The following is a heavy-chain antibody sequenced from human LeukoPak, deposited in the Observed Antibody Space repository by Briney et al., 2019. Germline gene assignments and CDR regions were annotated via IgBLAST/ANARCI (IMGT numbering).Heavy chain of an antibody. D-gene: IGHD6-13*01. V-gene: IGHV4-39*01. CDR3: ARQYTSSWAIFDY. CDR2: IYYSGST. CDR1: GGSISSSSYY. J-gene: IGHJ4*02. Sequence: SETLSLTCTVSGGSISSSSYYWGWIRQPPGKGLEWIRSIYYSGSTYYNPSLRSRVTISLDTSKNQFSLKLSSVTAADTAVYYCARQYTSSWAIFDYWGQGALATVSS.